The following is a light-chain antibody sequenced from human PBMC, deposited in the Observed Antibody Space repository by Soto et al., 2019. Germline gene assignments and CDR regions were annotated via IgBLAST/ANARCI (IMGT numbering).Light chain of an antibody. CDR3: SSYTSSSTYV. CDR1: SSDVGGYNY. J-gene: IGLJ1*01. V-gene: IGLV2-14*01. CDR2: DVS. Sequence: QSALTQPACVSGPPGFLKTIAWTGSSSDVGGYNYVSWYQQHPGKAPKLMIYDVSNRPSGVSNRFSGSKSGNTASLTISGLQAEDEADYYCSSYTSSSTYVFGTGT.